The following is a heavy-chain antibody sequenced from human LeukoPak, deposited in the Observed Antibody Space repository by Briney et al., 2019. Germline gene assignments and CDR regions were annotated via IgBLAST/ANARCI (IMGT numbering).Heavy chain of an antibody. V-gene: IGHV4-61*01. CDR1: GGSVSSGSYY. D-gene: IGHD3-22*01. J-gene: IGHJ4*02. CDR3: ARDPSGYFNY. Sequence: AETLSLTCTVSGGSVSSGSYYWSWIRQLPGKGLEWIGYIYYSGTSKYKASLTSRVTISVDTSKNQFSLKLSSMTAADTAVYYCARDPSGYFNYWGQGTLATVSS. CDR2: IYYSGTS.